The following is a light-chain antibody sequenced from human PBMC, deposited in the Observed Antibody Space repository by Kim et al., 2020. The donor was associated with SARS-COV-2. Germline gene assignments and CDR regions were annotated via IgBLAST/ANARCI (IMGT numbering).Light chain of an antibody. J-gene: IGKJ2*01. CDR1: QSVNSN. CDR3: QQYNNWPLT. Sequence: EIVMTQSPATLSVSPGERATLSCRASQSVNSNLAWYQQKPGQTPRVLIYGASTRATGIPARFSGSASGTEFTLTISSLQSEDFAVYYCQQYNNWPLTFGQGTKLEI. V-gene: IGKV3-15*01. CDR2: GAS.